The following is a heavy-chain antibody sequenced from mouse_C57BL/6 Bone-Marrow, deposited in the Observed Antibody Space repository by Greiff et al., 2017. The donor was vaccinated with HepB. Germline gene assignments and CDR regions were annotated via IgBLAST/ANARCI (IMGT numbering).Heavy chain of an antibody. CDR2: IWSGGST. V-gene: IGHV2-2*01. CDR1: GFSLTSYG. J-gene: IGHJ4*01. D-gene: IGHD2-2*01. Sequence: LQESGPGLVQPSQSLSITCTVSGFSLTSYGVHWVRQSPGKGLEWLGVIWSGGSTDYNAAFISRLSISKDNSKSQVFFKMNSLQADDTAIYYCARNEGWLRRHYAMDYWGQGTSVTVSS. CDR3: ARNEGWLRRHYAMDY.